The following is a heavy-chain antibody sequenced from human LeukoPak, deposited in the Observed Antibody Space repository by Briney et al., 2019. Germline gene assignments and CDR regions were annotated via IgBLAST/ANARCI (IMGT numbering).Heavy chain of an antibody. Sequence: GGSLRLSCAASGFTFSSYSMNWVRQAPGKGLEWVSYISSSGSTIYYADSVKGRFTISRDNAKNSLYLQMNSLRAEDTAVYYCARRYGDSSDDAFDIWGQGTMVTVSS. CDR3: ARRYGDSSDDAFDI. CDR1: GFTFSSYS. V-gene: IGHV3-48*04. CDR2: ISSSGSTI. J-gene: IGHJ3*02. D-gene: IGHD4-17*01.